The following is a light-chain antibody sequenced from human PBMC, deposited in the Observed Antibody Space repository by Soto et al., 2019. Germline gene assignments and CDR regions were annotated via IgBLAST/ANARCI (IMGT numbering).Light chain of an antibody. CDR1: SRDIGSYNY. V-gene: IGLV2-14*01. CDR3: SSYTSSSTPLYV. Sequence: QSALTQPASVSGSPGQSITISCTGTSRDIGSYNYVSWYQQHPGKAPKLMIYDVSNRPSGVSNRFSGSKSGNTASLTISGLQAEDEADYYCSSYTSSSTPLYVFGTGTKVTVL. J-gene: IGLJ1*01. CDR2: DVS.